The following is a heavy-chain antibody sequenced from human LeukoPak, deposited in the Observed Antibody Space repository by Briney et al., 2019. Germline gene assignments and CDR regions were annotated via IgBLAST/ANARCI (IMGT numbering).Heavy chain of an antibody. J-gene: IGHJ6*02. D-gene: IGHD2-21*02. CDR3: ARRYCGGDCYFADYYSYYGMDV. CDR2: ISAYNGDT. V-gene: IGHV1-18*01. CDR1: GYTFTSYV. Sequence: GASVKVSCKASGYTFTSYVISWVRQAPGQGGDWMGWISAYNGDTNYAQKLQGRVTMTTDTSTSTAYMELRSLSSDDTTVYYCARRYCGGDCYFADYYSYYGMDVWGQGTTVTVSS.